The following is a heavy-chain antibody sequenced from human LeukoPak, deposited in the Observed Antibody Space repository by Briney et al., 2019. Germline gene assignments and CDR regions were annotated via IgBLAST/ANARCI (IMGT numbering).Heavy chain of an antibody. CDR3: XXXPRRYSNYFDY. CDR2: ISGSGGST. V-gene: IGHV3-23*01. J-gene: IGHJ4*02. CDR1: GFTFSSYA. Sequence: PGGSLRLSCAASGFTFSSYAMSWVRQAPGKGLEWVSAISGSGGSTYYADSVKGRFTISRDNSKNTLYLQMNSLRAEDTAVYYXXXXPRRYSNYFDYWGQGTLVTVSS. D-gene: IGHD4-4*01.